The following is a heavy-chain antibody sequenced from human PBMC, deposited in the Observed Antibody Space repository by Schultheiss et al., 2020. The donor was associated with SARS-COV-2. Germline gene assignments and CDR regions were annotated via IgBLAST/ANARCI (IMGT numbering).Heavy chain of an antibody. CDR1: GYTFTGYY. Sequence: GESLKISCKASGYTFTGYYMHWVRQAPGQGLEWMGWINPNSGGTNYAQKFQGRVTMTRDTSISTAYMELSRLRSDDTAVYYCARDEKADTAMADLKSYWGQGTLVTVSS. V-gene: IGHV1-2*02. CDR3: ARDEKADTAMADLKSY. J-gene: IGHJ4*02. CDR2: INPNSGGT. D-gene: IGHD5-18*01.